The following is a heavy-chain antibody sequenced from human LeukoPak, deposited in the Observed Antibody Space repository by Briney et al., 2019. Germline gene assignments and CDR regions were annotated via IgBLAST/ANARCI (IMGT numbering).Heavy chain of an antibody. D-gene: IGHD1-26*01. CDR1: GFTFSSYW. CDR2: INSDGSST. Sequence: GGSLRLSCAASGFTFSSYWMHWVRQAPGRGLVWVSRINSDGSSTSYADSVKGRFTISRDNAKNTLYLQMNSLRAEDTAVYYCARVRSGSSAGNYGMDVWGQGTTVTVSS. V-gene: IGHV3-74*01. CDR3: ARVRSGSSAGNYGMDV. J-gene: IGHJ6*02.